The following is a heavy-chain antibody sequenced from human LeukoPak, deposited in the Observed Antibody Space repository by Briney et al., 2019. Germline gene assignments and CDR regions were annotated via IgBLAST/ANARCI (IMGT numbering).Heavy chain of an antibody. V-gene: IGHV3-23*01. CDR2: ISGSGGST. CDR3: AKATFDSSGYFDY. J-gene: IGHJ4*02. D-gene: IGHD3-22*01. CDR1: GFTFSSYG. Sequence: GRTLRLSCAASGFTFSSYGMSWVRQAPGKGLEWVSGISGSGGSTYYADSVKGRFTISRDNSKNTLYLQMNSLRAEDTAVYYCAKATFDSSGYFDYWGQGTLVTVSS.